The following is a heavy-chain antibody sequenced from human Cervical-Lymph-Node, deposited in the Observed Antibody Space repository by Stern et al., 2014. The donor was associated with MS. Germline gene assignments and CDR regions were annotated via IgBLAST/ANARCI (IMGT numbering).Heavy chain of an antibody. Sequence: EVHLVESGGALVQPGGSLRLSCAASGYDFSFESINWVRQSAGKGLEWVAYMSSSGKTIFHSDSVKGRFTISRDNDENSAFLQMSGLKIEDSAVYYCARGASRDGFQTWGQGTLVTVSS. CDR3: ARGASRDGFQT. CDR1: GYDFSFES. D-gene: IGHD5-24*01. V-gene: IGHV3-48*01. J-gene: IGHJ4*02. CDR2: MSSSGKTI.